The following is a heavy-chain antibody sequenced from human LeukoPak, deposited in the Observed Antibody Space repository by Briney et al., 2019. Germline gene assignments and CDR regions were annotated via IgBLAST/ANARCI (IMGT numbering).Heavy chain of an antibody. Sequence: ASVKVSCKASGYTFTGYYMHWVRQAPGQGLEWMGWINPNSGGTNYAQKFQGRGTMTRDTSISTAYMELSRLRSDDTAVYYCARANPYCSSTSCYDWFDPWGQGALVTVSS. J-gene: IGHJ5*02. D-gene: IGHD2-2*01. CDR3: ARANPYCSSTSCYDWFDP. CDR2: INPNSGGT. V-gene: IGHV1-2*02. CDR1: GYTFTGYY.